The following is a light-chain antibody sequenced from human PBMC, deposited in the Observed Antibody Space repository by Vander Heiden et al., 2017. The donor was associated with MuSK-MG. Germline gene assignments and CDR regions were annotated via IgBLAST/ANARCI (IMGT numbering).Light chain of an antibody. CDR1: QSVRTRN. J-gene: IGKJ1*01. Sequence: IVFTQSPGTLSLSPGERATLSCRASQSVRTRNLAWYQQKPGQSPRLLIYGASSRATGIPDRFSGSGSGTDFTLTISRLESEDFAVYYCQQDGTSPGTFGQGTKVEFK. CDR2: GAS. V-gene: IGKV3-20*01. CDR3: QQDGTSPGT.